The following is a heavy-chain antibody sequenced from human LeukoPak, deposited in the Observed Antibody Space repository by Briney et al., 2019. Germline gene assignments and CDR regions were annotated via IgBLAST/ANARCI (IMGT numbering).Heavy chain of an antibody. CDR1: GFTVSSNY. J-gene: IGHJ6*02. D-gene: IGHD3-10*01. CDR3: AWFGEPNYYYYYGMDV. V-gene: IGHV3-66*01. Sequence: GGSLRLSCAASGFTVSSNYMSWVRQAPGKGLEWVSVIYSGGSTYCADSVKGRFTISRDNSKNTLYLQMNSLRAEDTAVYYCAWFGEPNYYYYYGMDVWGQGTTVTVSS. CDR2: IYSGGST.